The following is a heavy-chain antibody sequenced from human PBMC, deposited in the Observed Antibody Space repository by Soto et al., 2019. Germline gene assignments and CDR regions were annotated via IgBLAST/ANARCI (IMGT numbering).Heavy chain of an antibody. V-gene: IGHV3-23*01. CDR3: AKNRGAGDYTNWSFAV. CDR1: GFMFSCCA. CDR2: IHGDGDYS. J-gene: IGHJ2*01. D-gene: IGHD2-2*02. Sequence: EVQLLDSGGGLVQPGGSLRLSCAASGFMFSCCAMSWVRQAPGKGLEWVSTIHGDGDYSHYTDSVEGRFTISRDNSRNTLYLQMNNPRADDTAVYYCAKNRGAGDYTNWSFAVWGRDTLVTVSS.